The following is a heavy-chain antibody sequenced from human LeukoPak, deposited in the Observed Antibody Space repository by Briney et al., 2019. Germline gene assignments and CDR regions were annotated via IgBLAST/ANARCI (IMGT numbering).Heavy chain of an antibody. CDR1: GFTFSSYG. CDR3: AREDILTGYDY. D-gene: IGHD3-9*01. Sequence: GRSLRLSCAASGFTFSSYGMHWVRQAPGKGLEWVAVIWYDGSNKYYADSVKGRFTISRDNSKNTLYLQMNSLRAEDTAVYYCAREDILTGYDYWGQGTLSPSPQ. CDR2: IWYDGSNK. J-gene: IGHJ4*02. V-gene: IGHV3-33*01.